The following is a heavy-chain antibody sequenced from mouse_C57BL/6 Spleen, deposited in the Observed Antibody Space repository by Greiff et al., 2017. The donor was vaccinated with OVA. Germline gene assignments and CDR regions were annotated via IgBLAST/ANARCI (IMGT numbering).Heavy chain of an antibody. V-gene: IGHV1-50*01. Sequence: QVQLQHPGAELVKPGASVKLSCKASGYTFTSYWMQWVKQRPGQGLEWIGEIDPSDSYTNYNQKFKGKATLTVDTSSSTAYMQLSSLTSEDSAVYYCARPTAQAPFAYWGQGTLVTVSA. CDR1: GYTFTSYW. CDR2: IDPSDSYT. J-gene: IGHJ3*01. D-gene: IGHD3-2*02. CDR3: ARPTAQAPFAY.